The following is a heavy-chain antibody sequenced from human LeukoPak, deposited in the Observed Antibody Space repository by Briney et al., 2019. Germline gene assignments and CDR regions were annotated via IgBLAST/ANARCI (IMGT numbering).Heavy chain of an antibody. CDR1: GDSISTSKSY. Sequence: SETLSLTCTVSGDSISTSKSYWGWIRQPPLKGLEWIGSIYYTGNTYYNASLKSRVTISVDTSKNQFSLKLTSVTAADTAVYYCARHRRIAAAGIRGYDYWGQGTLVTVSS. J-gene: IGHJ4*02. V-gene: IGHV4-39*01. CDR2: IYYTGNT. CDR3: ARHRRIAAAGIRGYDY. D-gene: IGHD6-13*01.